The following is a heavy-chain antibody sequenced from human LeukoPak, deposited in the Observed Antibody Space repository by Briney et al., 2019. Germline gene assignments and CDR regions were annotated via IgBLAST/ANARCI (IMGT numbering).Heavy chain of an antibody. Sequence: GGSLRLSCAASGFTFSSYGMHWVRQAPGKGLEWVAFIRYDGSNKYYADSVKGRFTISRDNSKNTLYLQMNSLRAEDTAVYYCAKVSLKPLNWFDPWGQGTLVTVSS. CDR2: IRYDGSNK. J-gene: IGHJ5*02. V-gene: IGHV3-30*02. CDR1: GFTFSSYG. CDR3: AKVSLKPLNWFDP.